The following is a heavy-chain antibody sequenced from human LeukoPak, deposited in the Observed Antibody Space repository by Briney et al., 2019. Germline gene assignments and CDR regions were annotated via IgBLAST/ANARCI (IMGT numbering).Heavy chain of an antibody. Sequence: HPGGSLRLSCAASGFTVSSSYVSWVRQAPGKGLEWVSVIYSGGITYYADSVKGRFTFSRDNSKNTLYLQMNSLRVDDTAVYYCARDGPGRYSSSWHGGAFDIWGQGTMVTASS. CDR3: ARDGPGRYSSSWHGGAFDI. CDR2: IYSGGIT. CDR1: GFTVSSSY. V-gene: IGHV3-53*01. D-gene: IGHD6-13*01. J-gene: IGHJ3*02.